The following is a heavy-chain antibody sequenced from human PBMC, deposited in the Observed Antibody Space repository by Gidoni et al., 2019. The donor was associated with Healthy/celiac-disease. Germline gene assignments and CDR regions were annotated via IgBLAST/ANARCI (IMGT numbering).Heavy chain of an antibody. V-gene: IGHV3-9*01. CDR1: GFTFDAYA. D-gene: IGHD3-22*01. J-gene: IGHJ6*02. CDR3: AKDYFPYYYDSSGYRTDNYGMDV. Sequence: EVQLVESGGGLVQPGRSLRLSCAASGFTFDAYAMPLLRQSPGKGLEWVSGISGNSGSIGYADSGKGRFTISRDNAKNSLYLQMNSLRAEDTALYYCAKDYFPYYYDSSGYRTDNYGMDVWGQGTTVTVSS. CDR2: ISGNSGSI.